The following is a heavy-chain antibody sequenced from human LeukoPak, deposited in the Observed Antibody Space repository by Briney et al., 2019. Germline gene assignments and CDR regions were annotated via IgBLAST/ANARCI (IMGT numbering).Heavy chain of an antibody. CDR1: GYTFTGYF. CDR3: ARHAFFGEKDSSGWYGWFDP. Sequence: SVKVSCKASGYTFTGYFIDWVRQAPGQGLEWMGIINPSGGTTSYAQKFQGRVTMTRDTSTSTVYMELSSLRSEDTAVYYCARHAFFGEKDSSGWYGWFDPWGQGTLVTVSS. CDR2: INPSGGTT. D-gene: IGHD6-19*01. V-gene: IGHV1-46*01. J-gene: IGHJ5*02.